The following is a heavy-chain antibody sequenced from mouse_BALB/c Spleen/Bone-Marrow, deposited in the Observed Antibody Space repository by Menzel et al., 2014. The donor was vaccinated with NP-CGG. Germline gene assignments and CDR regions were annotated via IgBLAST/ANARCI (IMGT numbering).Heavy chain of an antibody. J-gene: IGHJ3*01. CDR3: ARSRDGYDSFAY. V-gene: IGHV1-7*01. CDR1: GYTFTSYW. CDR2: INLSTGYT. Sequence: QVQLQQSGAELAKPGASVKMSCKASGYTFTSYWMHWVKQRPGQGLEWIGYINLSTGYTEYNQKFKDKATLTADKSSSTAYMQLSSLTSEDSAVYYCARSRDGYDSFAYWGQGTLVTVSA. D-gene: IGHD2-2*01.